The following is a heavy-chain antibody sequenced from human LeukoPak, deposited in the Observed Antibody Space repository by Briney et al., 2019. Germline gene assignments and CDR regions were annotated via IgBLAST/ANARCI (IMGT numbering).Heavy chain of an antibody. Sequence: PSETLSLTCAVYGGSFSGYYWSWIRQPPGKGLEWIGSIYCSGSTYYNPSLKSRVTISVDKSKNQFSLKLSSVTAADTAVYYCARAPYYYDSSGYFAWGQGTLVTVSS. CDR1: GGSFSGYY. V-gene: IGHV4-34*01. J-gene: IGHJ5*02. CDR2: IYCSGST. D-gene: IGHD3-22*01. CDR3: ARAPYYYDSSGYFA.